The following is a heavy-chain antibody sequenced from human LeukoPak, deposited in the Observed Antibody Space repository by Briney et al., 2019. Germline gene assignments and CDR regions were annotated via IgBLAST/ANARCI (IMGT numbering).Heavy chain of an antibody. Sequence: SETLSLTCTVSGGSISSSSYYWGWIRQPPGKGLEWIGSIYYTGDTYYNPSLKRRVTISVDTSKNQFSLKLSSVTAADTAVYYCARGGNSGYYYHHVQDWFDPWGQGTLVTVSS. J-gene: IGHJ5*02. D-gene: IGHD3-22*01. V-gene: IGHV4-39*07. CDR3: ARGGNSGYYYHHVQDWFDP. CDR1: GGSISSSSYY. CDR2: IYYTGDT.